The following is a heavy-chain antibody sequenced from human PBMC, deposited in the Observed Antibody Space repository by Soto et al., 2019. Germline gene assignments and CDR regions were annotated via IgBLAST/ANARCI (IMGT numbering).Heavy chain of an antibody. CDR3: ARLVFHCLRGSCDDYNFYGLDV. CDR1: GGSISSTDHY. CDR2: IYYAGST. V-gene: IGHV4-39*01. J-gene: IGHJ6*02. D-gene: IGHD2-15*01. Sequence: SETLSLTCTVCGGSISSTDHYWGWIRQPPXKGLEWLGSIYYAGSTFHNPSLKRRATISVDTSRNQFSLRLSSVTASDTAVYYCARLVFHCLRGSCDDYNFYGLDVWGQGTTVTVSS.